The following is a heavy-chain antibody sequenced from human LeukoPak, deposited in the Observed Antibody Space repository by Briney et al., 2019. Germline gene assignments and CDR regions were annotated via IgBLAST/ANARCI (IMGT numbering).Heavy chain of an antibody. J-gene: IGHJ4*02. Sequence: GESLQISCKGSGYRFTSYWIAWVRPMPGKGLEWMGIIYPGDSDIRYSPSFQGQVTISADKSISTAYLQWSSLKASDTAMYYCARSPNYDSLFDYWGQGTLVTVSS. CDR2: IYPGDSDI. CDR1: GYRFTSYW. V-gene: IGHV5-51*01. CDR3: ARSPNYDSLFDY. D-gene: IGHD3-22*01.